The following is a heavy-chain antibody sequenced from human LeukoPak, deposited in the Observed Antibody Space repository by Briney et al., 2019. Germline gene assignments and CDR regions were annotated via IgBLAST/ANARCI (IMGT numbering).Heavy chain of an antibody. Sequence: SETLSLTCTVSGGSISSSSYYWGWIRQPAGKGLEWIGSIYYSGSTYYNPSLKSRVTISVDTSKNQFSLKLSSVTAADTAVYYCARHSGDSSGWYYYYYYYGMDVWGQGTTVTVSS. CDR3: ARHSGDSSGWYYYYYYYGMDV. J-gene: IGHJ6*02. CDR2: IYYSGST. CDR1: GGSISSSSYY. D-gene: IGHD6-19*01. V-gene: IGHV4-39*01.